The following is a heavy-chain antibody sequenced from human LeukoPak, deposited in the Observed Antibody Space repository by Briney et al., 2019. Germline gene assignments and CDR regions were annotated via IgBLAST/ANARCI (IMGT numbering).Heavy chain of an antibody. CDR1: GGSISSYY. D-gene: IGHD6-6*01. J-gene: IGHJ5*02. V-gene: IGHV4-59*01. CDR3: ARDSSIAARGWFDP. Sequence: SSETLSLTCTVSGGSISSYYWSWIRQPPGKGLEGIGYIYYSGSTNYNPSLKSRVTISVDTSKNQFSLKLSSVTAADTAVYYCARDSSIAARGWFDPWGQGTVVTVSS. CDR2: IYYSGST.